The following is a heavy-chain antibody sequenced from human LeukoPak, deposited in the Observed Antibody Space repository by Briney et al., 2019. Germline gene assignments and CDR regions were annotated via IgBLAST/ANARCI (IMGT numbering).Heavy chain of an antibody. V-gene: IGHV4-4*07. Sequence: SETLSLTCTVSGGSISSYYWSWIRQPAGQGLEWIGRIYTSGSTNYNPSLKSRVTMSVDTSKNQFSLKLSSVTAADTAVYYCAREHSNWGYFDYWGQGTLVTVSS. CDR3: AREHSNWGYFDY. CDR2: IYTSGST. J-gene: IGHJ4*02. D-gene: IGHD7-27*01. CDR1: GGSISSYY.